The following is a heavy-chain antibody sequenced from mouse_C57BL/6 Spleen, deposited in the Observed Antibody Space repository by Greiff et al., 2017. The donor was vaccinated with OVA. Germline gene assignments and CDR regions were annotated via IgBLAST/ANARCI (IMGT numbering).Heavy chain of an antibody. Sequence: VKLQQSGAELARPGASVKMSCKASGYTFTSYTMHWVKQRPGQGLEWIGYINPSSGYTKYNQKFKDKATLTADKSSSTAYMQLSSLTSEDSAVYYCARRAVNEYFDVWGTGTTVTVSS. CDR2: INPSSGYT. V-gene: IGHV1-4*01. J-gene: IGHJ1*03. CDR3: ARRAVNEYFDV. CDR1: GYTFTSYT. D-gene: IGHD1-1*01.